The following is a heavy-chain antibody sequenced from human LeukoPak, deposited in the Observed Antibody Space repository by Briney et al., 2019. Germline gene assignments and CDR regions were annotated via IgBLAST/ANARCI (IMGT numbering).Heavy chain of an antibody. CDR2: INPNSGGT. V-gene: IGHV1-2*02. CDR1: GYTFTGYY. J-gene: IGHJ4*02. Sequence: ASVKVSCKASGYTFTGYYMHWVRQAPGQGLEWMGWINPNSGGTNYAQKFQGRVTMTRDTSISTAYMELSRLRSDDTAVYYCARVNDFWSGYRYYFDYWGQGTLVTVSS. CDR3: ARVNDFWSGYRYYFDY. D-gene: IGHD3-3*01.